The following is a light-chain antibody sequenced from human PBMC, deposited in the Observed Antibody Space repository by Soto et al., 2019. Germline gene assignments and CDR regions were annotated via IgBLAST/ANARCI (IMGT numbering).Light chain of an antibody. Sequence: EIVLTQSPGTLSLSPLEIATLSCMASQSVSSSYLAWYQQKPGQAPRLLIYGASSRATGIPDRFSGSGSGTDFTLTISRLEPEDFAVYYCQQYGSSPQTFGQGTKVDIK. CDR1: QSVSSSY. CDR3: QQYGSSPQT. V-gene: IGKV3-20*01. J-gene: IGKJ1*01. CDR2: GAS.